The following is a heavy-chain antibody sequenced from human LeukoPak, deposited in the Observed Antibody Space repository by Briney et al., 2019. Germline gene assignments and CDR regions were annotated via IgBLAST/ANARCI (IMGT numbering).Heavy chain of an antibody. CDR2: INQDGSEK. J-gene: IGHJ4*02. V-gene: IGHV3-7*01. Sequence: GGSLRLSCAASGFTLSSCLMNWVRQAPGQGQEWAATINQDGSEKYYVDSVKGRFTISRDNANNSLYLQMNSLRAEDTAVYYCARPLQEWPLVYWGQGTLVTVSS. D-gene: IGHD3-3*01. CDR1: GFTLSSCL. CDR3: ARPLQEWPLVY.